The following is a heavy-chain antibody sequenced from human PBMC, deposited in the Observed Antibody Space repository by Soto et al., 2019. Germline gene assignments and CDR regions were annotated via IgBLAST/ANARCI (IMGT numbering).Heavy chain of an antibody. J-gene: IGHJ4*02. D-gene: IGHD6-19*01. V-gene: IGHV4-38-2*02. CDR1: GGSISSSY. Sequence: PSETLSLTCSVSGGSISSSYWGWIRQSPGKGLEWIGSIYHTGRTYYNPSLESRVTMSVDTSNNQFSLKLTSVTAADTAVYYCARDRAAVASTFDYWGPGTLVTVSS. CDR3: ARDRAAVASTFDY. CDR2: IYHTGRT.